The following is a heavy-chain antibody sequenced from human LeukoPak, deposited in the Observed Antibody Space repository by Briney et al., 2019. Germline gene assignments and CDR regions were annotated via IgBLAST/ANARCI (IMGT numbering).Heavy chain of an antibody. Sequence: PSETLSLTCTVSGGSISSSSYYWGWIRQPPGKGLEWIGSSYYSGSTYYNPSLKSRVTISVDTSKNQFSLKLSSVTAADTAVYYCARHGSSRGYFDYWGQGTLVTVSS. CDR1: GGSISSSSYY. CDR3: ARHGSSRGYFDY. CDR2: SYYSGST. V-gene: IGHV4-39*01. D-gene: IGHD6-6*01. J-gene: IGHJ4*02.